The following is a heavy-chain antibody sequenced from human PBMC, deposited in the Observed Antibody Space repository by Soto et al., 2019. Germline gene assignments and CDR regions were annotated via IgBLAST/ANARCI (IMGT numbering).Heavy chain of an antibody. Sequence: GGSLRLSCAASGFTFSSYAMSWVRQAPGKGLEWASAISGSGGSTYYADSVKGRFTISRDNSKNTLYLQMNSLRAEDTAVYYCANFEGFGELLWSIGTYYYGMDVWGQGTTVTVSS. J-gene: IGHJ6*02. CDR1: GFTFSSYA. V-gene: IGHV3-23*01. CDR3: ANFEGFGELLWSIGTYYYGMDV. D-gene: IGHD3-10*01. CDR2: ISGSGGST.